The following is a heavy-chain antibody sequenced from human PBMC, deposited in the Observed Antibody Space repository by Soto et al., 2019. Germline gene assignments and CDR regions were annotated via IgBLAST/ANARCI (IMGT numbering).Heavy chain of an antibody. CDR3: ARGRAFGYYYDSSGYHPDAFDI. V-gene: IGHV4-34*01. D-gene: IGHD3-22*01. J-gene: IGHJ3*02. CDR1: GGSFSGYY. CDR2: INHSGST. Sequence: PSETLSLTCAVYGGSFSGYYWSWIRQPPGKGLEWIGEINHSGSTNYNPSLKSRVTISVDTSKNQFSLKLSSVTAADTAVYYCARGRAFGYYYDSSGYHPDAFDIWGQGTMVTVSS.